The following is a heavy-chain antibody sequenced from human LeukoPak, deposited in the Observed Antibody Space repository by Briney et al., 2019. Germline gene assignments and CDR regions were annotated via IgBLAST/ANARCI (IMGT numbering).Heavy chain of an antibody. Sequence: PSETLSLICAASGVSFSGYYWSWIRQPPGKGLEWIGEMDHSGSTNYNPSLKSRVTISVDTSKNQFSLKLSSVTAADTAVYYCASAVVVVAATWFDYWGQGTLVTVSS. CDR3: ASAVVVVAATWFDY. CDR1: GVSFSGYY. CDR2: MDHSGST. J-gene: IGHJ4*02. V-gene: IGHV4-34*01. D-gene: IGHD2-15*01.